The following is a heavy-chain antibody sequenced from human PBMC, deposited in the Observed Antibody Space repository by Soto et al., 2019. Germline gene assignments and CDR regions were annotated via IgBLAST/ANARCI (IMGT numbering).Heavy chain of an antibody. V-gene: IGHV3-73*02. CDR3: TRDLFSYDYSGILWFDP. CDR1: GFTFSGSA. CDR2: IRSKGHNYAT. Sequence: EVQLVESGGGLVQPGGSLKLSCAASGFTFSGSAMYWVRQASGKGLEWVGRIRSKGHNYATEYAASVKGRFTISRDDSKTTAYLQMNSLQTEDTAMFYCTRDLFSYDYSGILWFDPWGQGTLVTVSS. D-gene: IGHD3-16*01. J-gene: IGHJ5*02.